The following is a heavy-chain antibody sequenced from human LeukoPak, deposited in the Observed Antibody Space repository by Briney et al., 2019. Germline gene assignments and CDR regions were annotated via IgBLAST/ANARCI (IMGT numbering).Heavy chain of an antibody. J-gene: IGHJ4*02. CDR1: GFTFDDYA. D-gene: IGHD6-13*01. CDR2: ISWNSGSI. CDR3: AKSATVWQLVSEGYFDY. Sequence: PGGSLRLSCAASGFTFDDYAMHWVRQAPGKGLEWVSGISWNSGSIGYADSVKGRFTISRDNAKNSLYLQMNSLRAEDTALYYCAKSATVWQLVSEGYFDYWGQGTLVTVSS. V-gene: IGHV3-9*01.